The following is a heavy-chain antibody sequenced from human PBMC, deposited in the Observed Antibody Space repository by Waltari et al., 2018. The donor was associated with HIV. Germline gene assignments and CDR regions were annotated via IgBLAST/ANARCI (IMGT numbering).Heavy chain of an antibody. Sequence: EVKLVESGGGLVQPGGSVRLSCAASGFTFSSYEMNWVRQAPGKGLGWISYMSSRGISIYYADSVKGRFTISRDNGKKSLYRQMNILRADDTAVYYCAKVREKQLWLRNWDFDLWGRGTLVTVSS. D-gene: IGHD5-18*01. V-gene: IGHV3-48*03. J-gene: IGHJ2*01. CDR3: AKVREKQLWLRNWDFDL. CDR1: GFTFSSYE. CDR2: MSSRGISI.